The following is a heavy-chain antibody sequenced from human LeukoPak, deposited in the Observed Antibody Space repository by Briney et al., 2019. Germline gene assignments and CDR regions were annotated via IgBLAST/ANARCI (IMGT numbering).Heavy chain of an antibody. CDR1: GGSISSSSYH. J-gene: IGHJ5*02. Sequence: SETLSLTCTVSGGSISSSSYHWGWIRQPPGKGLEWIGSIYYSGSTYYNPSLKSRVTISVDTSKNQFSLKLSSVTAADTAVYYCARHVIVRGVINPLFGFDPWGQGTLVTVSS. CDR3: ARHVIVRGVINPLFGFDP. V-gene: IGHV4-39*01. CDR2: IYYSGST. D-gene: IGHD3-10*02.